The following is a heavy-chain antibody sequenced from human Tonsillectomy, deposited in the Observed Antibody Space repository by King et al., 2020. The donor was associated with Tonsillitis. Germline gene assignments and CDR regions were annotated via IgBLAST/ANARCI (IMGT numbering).Heavy chain of an antibody. D-gene: IGHD3-10*01. CDR2: INTDGGTT. J-gene: IGHJ4*02. CDR3: ARLSDGSGNRSFAF. CDR1: EFTFSSYW. Sequence: VQLVESGGGLVQPGGSLRLSCAASEFTFSSYWMHWVRQAPGKGLVWVSRINTDGGTTSYADAVKGRFTISRDNAKNTLYLQMNSLRAEDTAVYYCARLSDGSGNRSFAFWGPGTLVTVSS. V-gene: IGHV3-74*01.